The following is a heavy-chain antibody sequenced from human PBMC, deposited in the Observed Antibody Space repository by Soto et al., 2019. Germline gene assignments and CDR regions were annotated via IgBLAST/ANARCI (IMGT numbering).Heavy chain of an antibody. Sequence: GESLKISCKGSGYSFTSYWIGWMPQIPGKGLEWMGIIYPSDSDTRYSPSFQGQVTISADKSISTAYLQWSSLKASDPAMYYCARQFRYCSSTSCFADFWGQGTLVTVSS. D-gene: IGHD2-2*01. CDR1: GYSFTSYW. J-gene: IGHJ4*02. V-gene: IGHV5-51*01. CDR2: IYPSDSDT. CDR3: ARQFRYCSSTSCFADF.